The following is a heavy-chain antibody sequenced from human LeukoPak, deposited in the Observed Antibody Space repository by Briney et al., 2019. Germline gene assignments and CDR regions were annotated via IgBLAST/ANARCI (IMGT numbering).Heavy chain of an antibody. CDR2: ISGSGGST. CDR1: GFTFSSYA. CDR3: ARGDYYYDSGGYYYEVFDY. Sequence: PGGSLRLSCAASGFTFSSYAMSWVRQAPGKGLEWVSAISGSGGSTYYADSVKGRFTISRDNSKNTLYLQMNSLRAEDTAVYYCARGDYYYDSGGYYYEVFDYWGQGTLVTVSS. D-gene: IGHD3-22*01. J-gene: IGHJ4*02. V-gene: IGHV3-23*01.